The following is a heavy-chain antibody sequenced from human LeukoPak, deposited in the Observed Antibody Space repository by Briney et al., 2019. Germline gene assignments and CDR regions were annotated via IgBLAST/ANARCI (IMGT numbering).Heavy chain of an antibody. CDR3: ARGHRDGYYYYGMDV. V-gene: IGHV3-74*01. CDR2: INSDGSST. Sequence: TGGSLRLSCAASGFTFSSYWMHWVRQAPEKGLGWVSRINSDGSSTSYADSVKGRFTISRDNAKNTLYLQMNSLRAEDSAVYYCARGHRDGYYYYGMDVWGQGTTVTVSS. J-gene: IGHJ6*02. CDR1: GFTFSSYW.